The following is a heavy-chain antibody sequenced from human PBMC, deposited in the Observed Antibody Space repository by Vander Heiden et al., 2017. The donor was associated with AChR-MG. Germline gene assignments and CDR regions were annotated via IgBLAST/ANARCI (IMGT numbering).Heavy chain of an antibody. CDR2: IYSGGST. CDR3: ARGSKDDFWSGTYYFDY. J-gene: IGHJ4*02. CDR1: GFTVSSNY. Sequence: EVQLVESGGGLVQPGGSLRLSCAASGFTVSSNYMSWVRQAPGKGLEWVSVIYSGGSTYYADSVKGRFTISRDNSKNTLYLQMNSLRAEDTAVYYCARGSKDDFWSGTYYFDYWGQGTLVTVSS. V-gene: IGHV3-66*01. D-gene: IGHD3-3*01.